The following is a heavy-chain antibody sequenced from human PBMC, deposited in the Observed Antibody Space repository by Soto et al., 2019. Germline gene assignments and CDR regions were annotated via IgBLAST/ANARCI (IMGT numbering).Heavy chain of an antibody. J-gene: IGHJ4*02. D-gene: IGHD5-12*01. CDR2: IFSSGST. V-gene: IGHV4-4*07. CDR3: AREGSYSAYNFAHGIQLWSFDF. Sequence: SLTCTVSGGSINTFYWSWVRQPAGKGLEGIGRIFSSGSTSFNPSLESRVAMSVDTSKNHFSLNLSSVTAADMAVYYCAREGSYSAYNFAHGIQLWSFDFWGQGALVTVSS. CDR1: GGSINTFY.